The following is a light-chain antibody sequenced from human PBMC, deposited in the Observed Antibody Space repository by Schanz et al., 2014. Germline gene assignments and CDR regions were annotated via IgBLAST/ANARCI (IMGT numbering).Light chain of an antibody. CDR1: SSDVGGYNR. Sequence: QSALTQPASVSGSPGQSITISCTGTSSDVGGYNRVSWYQQPPGTAPKLMIYDVTNRPSGVPDRFSGSKSGSTASLTISGLQAEDEADYYCSSYTTNSAPGVVFGGGTKLTVL. J-gene: IGLJ2*01. V-gene: IGLV2-18*02. CDR3: SSYTTNSAPGVV. CDR2: DVT.